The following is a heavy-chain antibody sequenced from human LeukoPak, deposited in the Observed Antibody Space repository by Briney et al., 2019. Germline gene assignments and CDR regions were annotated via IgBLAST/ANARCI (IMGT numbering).Heavy chain of an antibody. CDR3: ARGMFDNSGTYYYFYYALDV. J-gene: IGHJ6*02. CDR2: MNAKSGHT. CDR1: GYTFTAYY. D-gene: IGHD3-22*01. Sequence: AASVKVSCKASGYTFTAYYMHWVRQAPGQGPEWMGWMNAKSGHTGYAQKLEGRVTMTRDTSTNTAYMELSGLRSEDTAVYYCARGMFDNSGTYYYFYYALDVWGQGTTVTVSS. V-gene: IGHV1-8*02.